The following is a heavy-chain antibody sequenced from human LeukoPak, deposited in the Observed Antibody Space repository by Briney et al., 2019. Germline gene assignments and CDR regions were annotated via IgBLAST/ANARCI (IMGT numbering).Heavy chain of an antibody. J-gene: IGHJ6*03. CDR3: ARLVGATTANYYYYYMDV. V-gene: IGHV1-2*06. D-gene: IGHD1-26*01. CDR1: GYTFTGYY. Sequence: ASVKVSCKASGYTFTGYYMHWVRQAPGQGLEWMGRINPNRGGTNYAENFQGRVTMTRDTSISTAYMELSRLRSDDTAVYYCARLVGATTANYYYYYMDVWGKGTTVTVSS. CDR2: INPNRGGT.